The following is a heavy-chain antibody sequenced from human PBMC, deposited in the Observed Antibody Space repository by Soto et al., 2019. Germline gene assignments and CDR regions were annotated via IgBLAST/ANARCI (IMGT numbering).Heavy chain of an antibody. CDR1: GGSFSGYY. J-gene: IGHJ5*02. Sequence: SETLSLTCAVYGGSFSGYYWSWIRQPPGKGLEWIGEINHSGSTNYNPSLKSRVTISVDTSKNQFSLKLSSVTAADTAVYYCARGAAGTGNWFDPWGQGTPVTVSS. CDR3: ARGAAGTGNWFDP. CDR2: INHSGST. D-gene: IGHD6-13*01. V-gene: IGHV4-34*01.